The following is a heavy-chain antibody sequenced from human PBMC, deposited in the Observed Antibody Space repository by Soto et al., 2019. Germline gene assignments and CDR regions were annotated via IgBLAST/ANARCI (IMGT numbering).Heavy chain of an antibody. V-gene: IGHV4-39*01. J-gene: IGHJ5*01. CDR1: GASINNFAYY. CDR2: VYYNENT. Sequence: PSETLSLTCSVSGASINNFAYYWCWIRQPRWKGLEWIGTVYYNENTYYNPSLRSRVAISVDTAKNQFSLNLRSVTTADTAVYFCARRERYYGSPGWFDPWGQGTLVTVSS. CDR3: ARRERYYGSPGWFDP. D-gene: IGHD3-10*01.